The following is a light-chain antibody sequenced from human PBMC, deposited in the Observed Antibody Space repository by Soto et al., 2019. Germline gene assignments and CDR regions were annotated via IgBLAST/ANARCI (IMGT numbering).Light chain of an antibody. CDR2: GAS. J-gene: IGKJ4*01. Sequence: EVVLTQSPGTLSLSPGERATLSCRASQSVSSSYLAWYQQIPGQAPRLLIYGASTRATGIPDRFTGSGSGTVFTLTISRLEPADFAVYYCQQYGTSHSITFGGGTKVEIK. CDR3: QQYGTSHSIT. CDR1: QSVSSSY. V-gene: IGKV3-20*01.